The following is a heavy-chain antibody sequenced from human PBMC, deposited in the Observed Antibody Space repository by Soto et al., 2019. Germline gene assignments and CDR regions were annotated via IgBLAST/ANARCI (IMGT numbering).Heavy chain of an antibody. V-gene: IGHV4-34*01. CDR3: ARAGSVGITIFGVVITTDYYYYGMDV. CDR2: INHSGST. CDR1: GGSFSGYY. J-gene: IGHJ6*02. D-gene: IGHD3-3*01. Sequence: SETLSLTCAVYGGSFSGYYWSWIRQPPGKGLEWIGEINHSGSTNYNPSLKSRVTISVDTPKNQFSLKLSSVTAADTAVYYCARAGSVGITIFGVVITTDYYYYGMDVWGQGTTVTVSS.